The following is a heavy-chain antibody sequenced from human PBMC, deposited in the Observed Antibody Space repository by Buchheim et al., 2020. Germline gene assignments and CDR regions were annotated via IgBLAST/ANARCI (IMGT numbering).Heavy chain of an antibody. CDR2: INAIGSST. CDR3: ARGVRVLEMATIGY. CDR1: GYTFTSYY. J-gene: IGHJ4*02. V-gene: IGHV1-46*01. D-gene: IGHD5-24*01. Sequence: QVQMVQSGAEVKKPGASVKVSCKASGYTFTSYYMHWVRQAPGQGLEWMGIINAIGSSTRCAQKFQGGVTMNRDTSRSTVYMELRSLRSEDTAVYYCARGVRVLEMATIGYWGQGTL.